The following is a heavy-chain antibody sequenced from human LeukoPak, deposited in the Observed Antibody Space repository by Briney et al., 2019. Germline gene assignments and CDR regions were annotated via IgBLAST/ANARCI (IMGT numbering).Heavy chain of an antibody. CDR2: IGNSGGRT. J-gene: IGHJ4*02. V-gene: IGHV3-23*01. CDR1: GFTFSTYA. D-gene: IGHD3-10*01. CDR3: AKRTSGSGTSLYHFDY. Sequence: GGSLRLSCAASGFTFSTYAMSWVRQAPGKGLEWVSVIGNSGGRTFYADSVKGRFTISRDNSRNTVHLQMNFLRAEDTAVYFCAKRTSGSGTSLYHFDYWGQGALVTVSS.